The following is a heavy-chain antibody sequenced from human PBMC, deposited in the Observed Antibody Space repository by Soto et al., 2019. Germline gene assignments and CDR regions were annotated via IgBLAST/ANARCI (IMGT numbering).Heavy chain of an antibody. J-gene: IGHJ6*02. D-gene: IGHD3-10*01. CDR2: IYPGDSYT. CDR1: GYTFTSHW. CDR3: AGGVRGVLGYYYYGMDV. Sequence: GESLKISCKGSGYTFTSHWIGWVRHMPGKGLEWMGIIYPGDSYTNYSPSFQGHVTISADKSISTAYLQWSSLKASDTAMYYCAGGVRGVLGYYYYGMDVWGQGTTVTVSS. V-gene: IGHV5-51*01.